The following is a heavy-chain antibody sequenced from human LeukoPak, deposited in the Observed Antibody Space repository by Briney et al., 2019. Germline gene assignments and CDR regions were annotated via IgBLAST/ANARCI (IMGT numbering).Heavy chain of an antibody. J-gene: IGHJ4*02. D-gene: IGHD3-10*01. V-gene: IGHV4-4*07. CDR2: IYTSGST. CDR3: AREGPFRGLYFDS. CDR1: GGSISSYY. Sequence: SETLSLTCTVSGGSISSYYWSWIRQPAGKRLEWIGHIYTSGSTNFNPSLTSRVTISVDTSKNQFSLKLNPVTAADTAVYYCAREGPFRGLYFDSWGQGTLVTVSS.